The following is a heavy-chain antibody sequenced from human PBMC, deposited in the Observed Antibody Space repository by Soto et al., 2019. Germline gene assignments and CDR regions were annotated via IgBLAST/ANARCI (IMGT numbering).Heavy chain of an antibody. CDR1: GYTFPNYG. J-gene: IGHJ6*02. V-gene: IGHV1-18*01. CDR2: ISAYNGNT. CDR3: AGDGCYSHGMDV. Sequence: QVQLVQSGAEVKKPGASVKVSCKASGYTFPNYGISWVRQAPGQGLEWMGWISAYNGNTNYAQKLQGRVTMTTDTATSNAYRELRSLRSDDTAVYYCAGDGCYSHGMDVWGQGTTVTVSS.